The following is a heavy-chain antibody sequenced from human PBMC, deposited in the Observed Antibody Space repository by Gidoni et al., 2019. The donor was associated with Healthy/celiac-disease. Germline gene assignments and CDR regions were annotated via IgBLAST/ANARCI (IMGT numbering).Heavy chain of an antibody. CDR1: GFTFSSYG. CDR2: ISYDGSNK. D-gene: IGHD6-19*01. CDR3: AKPLRGYSSGWYRALDY. Sequence: QVQLVESGGGVVQPGRSLRLSCAASGFTFSSYGMHWVRQAPGKGLEWVAVISYDGSNKYYADSVKGRFTISRDNSKNTLYLQMNSLRAEDTAVYYCAKPLRGYSSGWYRALDYWGQGTLVTVSS. V-gene: IGHV3-30*18. J-gene: IGHJ4*02.